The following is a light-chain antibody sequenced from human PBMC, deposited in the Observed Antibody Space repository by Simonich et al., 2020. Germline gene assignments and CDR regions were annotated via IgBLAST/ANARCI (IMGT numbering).Light chain of an antibody. V-gene: IGLV1-44*01. J-gene: IGLJ3*02. CDR1: SSNIGSNT. Sequence: QSVLTQPPSASGTPGQRVTISCSGSSSNIGSNTVNWYQQLPETAPKLLISSNKTRPSGVPDRISGSKSVTSASPAITGLQSEDEADYYCAAWDDSLNGWVFGGGTKLTVL. CDR3: AAWDDSLNGWV. CDR2: SNK.